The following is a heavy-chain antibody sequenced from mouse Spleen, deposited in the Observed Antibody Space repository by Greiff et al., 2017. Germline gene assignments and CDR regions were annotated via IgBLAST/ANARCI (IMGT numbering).Heavy chain of an antibody. V-gene: IGHV1-50*01. CDR3: AILTPHY. D-gene: IGHD1-1*01. Sequence: QVQLQQPGAELVKPGASVKLSCKASGYTFTSYWMQWVKQRPGQGLEWIGEIDPSDSYTNYNQKFKGKATLTVDTSSSTAYMQLSSLTSEDSAVYYCAILTPHYWGQGTTLTVSS. CDR1: GYTFTSYW. J-gene: IGHJ2*01. CDR2: IDPSDSYT.